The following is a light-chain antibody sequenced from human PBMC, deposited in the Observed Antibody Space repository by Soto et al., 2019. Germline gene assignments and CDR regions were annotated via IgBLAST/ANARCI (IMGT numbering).Light chain of an antibody. V-gene: IGLV7-43*01. CDR1: TGAVTSDHY. CDR3: LLYYGGVYV. CDR2: SIS. Sequence: VVTQEPSPTVSPGGTVTLTCTSSTGAVTSDHYPNWFQQKPGQAPRSLIYSISNRHSWTPARFSGSLLGAKAALTLSGVQPEDEAEYYCLLYYGGVYVFGTGTKVTVL. J-gene: IGLJ1*01.